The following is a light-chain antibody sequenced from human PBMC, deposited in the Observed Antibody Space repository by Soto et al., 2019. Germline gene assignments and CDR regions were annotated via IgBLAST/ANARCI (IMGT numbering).Light chain of an antibody. CDR1: QSVSTSY. CDR2: GAS. V-gene: IGKV3-20*01. Sequence: NELTQPPGTLSLSPGERATLSCRASQSVSTSYLGWYQQKPGQAPRLLMSGASSRATGIPERFSGSGSGTDFTLTISRLEPEDFAVYYCQQYGSSPRTFGQGTKVDIK. CDR3: QQYGSSPRT. J-gene: IGKJ1*01.